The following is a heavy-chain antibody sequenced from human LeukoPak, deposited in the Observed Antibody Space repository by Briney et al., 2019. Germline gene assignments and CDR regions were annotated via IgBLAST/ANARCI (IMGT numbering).Heavy chain of an antibody. CDR1: GFTFSSYS. V-gene: IGHV3-21*01. Sequence: GGSLRLSCAASGFTFSSYSMNWVRRAPGKGLEWVSSISSSSSYIYYADSVKGRFTISRDNAKNSLYLQMNSLRAEDTAVYYCARDGFPTVDTAMVYYFDYWGQGTLVTVSS. J-gene: IGHJ4*02. CDR3: ARDGFPTVDTAMVYYFDY. D-gene: IGHD5-18*01. CDR2: ISSSSSYI.